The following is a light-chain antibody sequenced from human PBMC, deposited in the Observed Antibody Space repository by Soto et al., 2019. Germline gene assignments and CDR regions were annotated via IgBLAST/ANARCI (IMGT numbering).Light chain of an antibody. CDR1: QSLSSTY. CDR2: GAS. V-gene: IGKV3-20*01. Sequence: EIVLTQSPCTLSLSPGERATLSCRASQSLSSTYLAWYQQKPGQAPRLLIYGASSRATAIPDRFSGSGSVTDFTLTISRLETEDFAVYYCQQYGSSPVTFGGGTRVESK. J-gene: IGKJ4*01. CDR3: QQYGSSPVT.